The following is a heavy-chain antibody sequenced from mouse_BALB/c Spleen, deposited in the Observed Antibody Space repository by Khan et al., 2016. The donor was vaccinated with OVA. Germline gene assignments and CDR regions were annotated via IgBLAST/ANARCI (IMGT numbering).Heavy chain of an antibody. CDR2: VNPNTGNT. CDR1: GYSFTGYY. V-gene: IGHV1-26*01. Sequence: VQLKESGPDLVKPGASVKMSCKASGYSFTGYYMNWVKKSHGKSLECIGRVNPNTGNTNYNQKFKGKAILIVDTSSSTAYMELRSLTSEDSAVYYCARGYDFFAYWGQGTLVTVSA. CDR3: ARGYDFFAY. J-gene: IGHJ3*01. D-gene: IGHD2-14*01.